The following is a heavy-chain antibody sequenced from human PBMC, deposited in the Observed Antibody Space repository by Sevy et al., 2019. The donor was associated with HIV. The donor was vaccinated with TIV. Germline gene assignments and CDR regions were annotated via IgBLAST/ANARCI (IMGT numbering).Heavy chain of an antibody. CDR2: ISSSSNYM. V-gene: IGHV3-21*01. CDR3: ARDDIVARDYFDY. Sequence: GGSLRLSCVASGFTFSTYSMNWVRQAPGKGLEWVSSISSSSNYMYYADSVKGRFTISRDNAKNSLYLHMNSLRAEDTAVYYCARDDIVARDYFDYWGQGTLVTVSS. J-gene: IGHJ4*02. D-gene: IGHD2-15*01. CDR1: GFTFSTYS.